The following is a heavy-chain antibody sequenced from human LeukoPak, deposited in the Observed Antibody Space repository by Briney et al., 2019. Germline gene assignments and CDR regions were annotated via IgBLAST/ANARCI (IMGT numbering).Heavy chain of an antibody. CDR3: ARGLRRWLQFWFDY. Sequence: PSETLSLTCAVYGGSFSGYYWSWIRQPPGKGLEWIGEINHSGSTNYNPSLKSRGTISVDTSKNQFSLKLSSVTAADTAVYYCARGLRRWLQFWFDYWGQGTLVTVSS. CDR1: GGSFSGYY. V-gene: IGHV4-34*01. D-gene: IGHD5-24*01. CDR2: INHSGST. J-gene: IGHJ4*02.